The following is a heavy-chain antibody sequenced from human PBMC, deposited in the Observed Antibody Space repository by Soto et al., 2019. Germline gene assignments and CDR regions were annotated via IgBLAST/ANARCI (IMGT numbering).Heavy chain of an antibody. CDR2: ISGYNGNT. CDR1: GYVFTTYG. CDR3: ARGAHGSGYAVY. V-gene: IGHV1-18*01. Sequence: ASVKVSCKTSGYVFTTYGVNWVRQAPGQGLEWMGWISGYNGNTNYPQKFQGRVAMTTDTSRSTAYMELRSLTLEDTAVYYCARGAHGSGYAVYWGQGTLVTVSS. D-gene: IGHD3-3*01. J-gene: IGHJ4*02.